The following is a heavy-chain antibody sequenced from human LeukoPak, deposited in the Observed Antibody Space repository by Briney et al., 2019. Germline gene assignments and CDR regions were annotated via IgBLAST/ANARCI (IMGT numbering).Heavy chain of an antibody. Sequence: GASVKVSCKASGYTFTSYDINWVRQATGQGLEWMGWINPNSGGTNYAQKFQGWVTMTRDTSISTAYMELSRLRSDDTAVYYCAREIYGSGVNAFDIWGQGTMVTVSS. D-gene: IGHD3-10*01. CDR1: GYTFTSYD. CDR2: INPNSGGT. CDR3: AREIYGSGVNAFDI. V-gene: IGHV1-2*04. J-gene: IGHJ3*02.